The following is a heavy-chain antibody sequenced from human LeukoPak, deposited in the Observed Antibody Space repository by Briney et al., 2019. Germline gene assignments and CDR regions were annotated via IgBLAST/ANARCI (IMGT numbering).Heavy chain of an antibody. J-gene: IGHJ5*02. CDR1: GFTFSSYW. CDR2: INSDGSST. Sequence: PGGSLRLSCAASGFTFSSYWMHWVRRAPGKGLVWVSRINSDGSSTSYADSVKGRFTISRDNAKNTLYLQMNSLRAEDTAVYYCARDAVTTSLDWFDPWGQGTLVTVSS. V-gene: IGHV3-74*01. D-gene: IGHD4-17*01. CDR3: ARDAVTTSLDWFDP.